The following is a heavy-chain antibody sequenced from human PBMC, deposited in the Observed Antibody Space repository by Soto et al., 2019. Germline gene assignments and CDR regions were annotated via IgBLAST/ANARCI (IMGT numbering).Heavy chain of an antibody. CDR3: ASSPEDIVVVPAASDAFDI. CDR1: GYTFTSYG. CDR2: ISAYNGNT. V-gene: IGHV1-18*01. D-gene: IGHD2-2*01. J-gene: IGHJ3*02. Sequence: ASVKVSCKASGYTFTSYGISWVRQAPGQGLEWMGWISAYNGNTNYAQKLQGRVTMTTDTSTSTAYMELRSLRSDDTAVYYCASSPEDIVVVPAASDAFDIWGQGTMVTVSS.